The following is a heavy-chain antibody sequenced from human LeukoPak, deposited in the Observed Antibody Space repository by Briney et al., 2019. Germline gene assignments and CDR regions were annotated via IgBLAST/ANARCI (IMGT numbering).Heavy chain of an antibody. CDR3: ARFYYDTSGHGAFDI. V-gene: IGHV6-1*01. J-gene: IGHJ3*02. D-gene: IGHD3-22*01. CDR1: GDSVSSNSAA. CDR2: THYRSKWYY. Sequence: SQTLSLTCAISGDSVSSNSAAWNWIRQSPSRGLEWLGRTHYRSKWYYDYAVSVKSRITINPDTSKNQFSPQLNSVTPEDTAVYYCARFYYDTSGHGAFDIWGQGTMVTVSS.